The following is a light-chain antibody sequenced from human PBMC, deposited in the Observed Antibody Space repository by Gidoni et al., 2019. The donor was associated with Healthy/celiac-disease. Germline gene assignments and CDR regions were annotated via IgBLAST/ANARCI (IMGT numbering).Light chain of an antibody. CDR1: QDISNY. CDR2: DAS. Sequence: DSQMTQSPSSLSASVGDRVTITCQSSQDISNYLNWYQQKPGKAPKLLIYDASNLETGVPSRFSGSGSGTDFTSTISSLQPEDIATYYCQQYDNLPITFGPGTKVDIK. V-gene: IGKV1-33*01. CDR3: QQYDNLPIT. J-gene: IGKJ3*01.